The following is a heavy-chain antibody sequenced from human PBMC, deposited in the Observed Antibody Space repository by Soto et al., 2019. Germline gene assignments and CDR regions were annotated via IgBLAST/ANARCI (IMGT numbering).Heavy chain of an antibody. J-gene: IGHJ6*03. CDR1: GGSFSGYY. Sequence: SETLSLTCAVYGGSFSGYYWSWIRQPPGKGLEWIGEINHSGSTNYNPSLKSRVTISVDTSKNQFSLKLSSVTAAGTAVYYCARASYYDFWSGYPMDVWGKGTTVTVSS. D-gene: IGHD3-3*01. CDR2: INHSGST. V-gene: IGHV4-34*01. CDR3: ARASYYDFWSGYPMDV.